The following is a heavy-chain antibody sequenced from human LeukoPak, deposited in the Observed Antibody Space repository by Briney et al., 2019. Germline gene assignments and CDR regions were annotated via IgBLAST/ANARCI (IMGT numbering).Heavy chain of an antibody. CDR1: GFTVSGNY. CDR3: ASGDKGYYYGMDV. V-gene: IGHV3-66*01. J-gene: IGHJ6*02. CDR2: LYSGGST. D-gene: IGHD5-24*01. Sequence: GGSLRLSCAASGFTVSGNYMSWVRQAPGEGLEWVSLLYSGGSTYYADSVKGRFSISRDNSKNTLYLQMNSPRAEDTAVYYCASGDKGYYYGMDVWGQGTTVTVSS.